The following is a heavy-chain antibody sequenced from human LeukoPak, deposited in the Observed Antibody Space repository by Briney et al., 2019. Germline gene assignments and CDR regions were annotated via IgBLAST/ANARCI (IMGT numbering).Heavy chain of an antibody. CDR1: GGSFSGYY. Sequence: SETLSLTCAVYGGSFSGYYWSWIRQPPGKWLEWIGEINHSGSTNYNPSLKSRVTISVDTSKNQFSLKLSSVTAADTAVYYCARGHDYGVAWFQHWGQGTLVTVSS. V-gene: IGHV4-34*01. J-gene: IGHJ1*01. CDR3: ARGHDYGVAWFQH. D-gene: IGHD4-17*01. CDR2: INHSGST.